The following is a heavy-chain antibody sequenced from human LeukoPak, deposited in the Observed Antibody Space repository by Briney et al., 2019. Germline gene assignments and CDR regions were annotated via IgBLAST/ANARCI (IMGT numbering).Heavy chain of an antibody. V-gene: IGHV4-34*01. CDR3: ARGAILGYCSSPSCYRGRHFDY. CDR1: GGSFSGYY. CDR2: INHSGST. D-gene: IGHD2-2*02. J-gene: IGHJ4*02. Sequence: SETLSLTCAVYGGSFSGYYWSWIRQPPGKGLEWIGEINHSGSTNYNPSLKSRVTISVDTSKNQFSLKLSSVTAADTAVYYRARGAILGYCSSPSCYRGRHFDYWGQGTLVTVSS.